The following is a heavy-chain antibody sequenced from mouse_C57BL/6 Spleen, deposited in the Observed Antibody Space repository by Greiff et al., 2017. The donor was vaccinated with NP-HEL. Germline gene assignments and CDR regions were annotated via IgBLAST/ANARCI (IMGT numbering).Heavy chain of an antibody. D-gene: IGHD4-1*01. CDR2: INYDGSST. J-gene: IGHJ2*01. CDR3: AIRKFPLGPYFDY. V-gene: IGHV5-16*02. Sequence: EVMLVESEGGLVQPGSSMKLSCTASGFTFSDYYMAWVRQVPDKGLEWVANINYDGSSTYYLDSLKSRFIISRDNAKNILYLQMSSLKSEDTATYYCAIRKFPLGPYFDYWGQGTTLTVSS. CDR1: GFTFSDYY.